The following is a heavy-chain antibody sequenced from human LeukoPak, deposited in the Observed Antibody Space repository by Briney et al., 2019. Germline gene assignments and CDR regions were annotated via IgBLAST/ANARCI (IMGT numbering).Heavy chain of an antibody. V-gene: IGHV3-23*01. CDR1: GFTFSSYA. D-gene: IGHD5/OR15-5a*01. J-gene: IGHJ4*02. CDR3: AKARGYSVYVQIDY. Sequence: GGSLRLSCAASGFTFSSYAMSWVRQAPGKGLEWVSAISGSGGSTYYADSVKGRFTISRDNSKNTLYLQMNSLRAEDTAVYYCAKARGYSVYVQIDYWGQGTQVTVS. CDR2: ISGSGGST.